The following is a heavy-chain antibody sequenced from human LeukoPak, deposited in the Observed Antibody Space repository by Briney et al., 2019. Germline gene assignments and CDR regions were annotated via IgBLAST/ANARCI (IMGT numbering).Heavy chain of an antibody. J-gene: IGHJ5*02. CDR1: GDSVSSNSAA. V-gene: IGHV6-1*01. CDR2: TYYRSKWYN. D-gene: IGHD3-22*01. CDR3: ARVKRDSSGYYPRGNWFDP. Sequence: SQTLSLTCAISGDSVSSNSAAWSWIRQSPSRGLEWLGRTYYRSKWYNDYAVSVKSRITINPDASKNQFSLQLKSVTPEDTAVYYCARVKRDSSGYYPRGNWFDPWGQGTLVTVSS.